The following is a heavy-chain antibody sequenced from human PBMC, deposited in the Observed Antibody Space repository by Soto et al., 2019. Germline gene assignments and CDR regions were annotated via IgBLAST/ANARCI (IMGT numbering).Heavy chain of an antibody. V-gene: IGHV4-31*03. J-gene: IGHJ6*02. CDR3: ARDQEVNYADYGGSDYYYGMDV. CDR2: IYHSGSA. CDR1: GVSISSGGYY. D-gene: IGHD4-17*01. Sequence: PSETLSLTCTVSGVSISSGGYYWTWIRHHPGKGLEWIGYIYHSGSAYYNPSLKSRVTISVDTSKNQFSLKLSSVTAADTAVYYCARDQEVNYADYGGSDYYYGMDVWGQGTTATVSS.